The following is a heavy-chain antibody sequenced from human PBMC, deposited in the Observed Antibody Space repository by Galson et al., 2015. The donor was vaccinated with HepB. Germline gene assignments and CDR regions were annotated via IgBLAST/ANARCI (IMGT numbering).Heavy chain of an antibody. D-gene: IGHD1-1*01. V-gene: IGHV3-23*01. Sequence: SLRLSSAASGFTFSSQAMSWVRQGPGKGLEWVSAISGGGDGTYYVDSVKGRFSISRDNSKNTLYLQMNSLRAEDTAVYYCAKDPSPGGRGALGAFDIWGQGTMVTVSS. CDR2: ISGGGDGT. J-gene: IGHJ3*02. CDR3: AKDPSPGGRGALGAFDI. CDR1: GFTFSSQA.